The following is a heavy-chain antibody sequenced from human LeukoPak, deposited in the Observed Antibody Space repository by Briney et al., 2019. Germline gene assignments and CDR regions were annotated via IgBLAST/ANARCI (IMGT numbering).Heavy chain of an antibody. CDR3: AGGSSTNSYYFDY. CDR2: ISSSSRYI. CDR1: GFTFSSYS. D-gene: IGHD2-2*01. Sequence: GGSLRLSCAASGFTFSSYSMNWVRQAPGKRLEWISSISSSSRYIYYADSVKGRFTISRDNAQNSVYLQMNSLRAEDTAVYFCAGGSSTNSYYFDYWGQGTLVTVSS. V-gene: IGHV3-21*01. J-gene: IGHJ4*02.